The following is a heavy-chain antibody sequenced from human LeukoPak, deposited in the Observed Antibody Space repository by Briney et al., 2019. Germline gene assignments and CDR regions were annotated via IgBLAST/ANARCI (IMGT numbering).Heavy chain of an antibody. D-gene: IGHD1-26*01. CDR2: IYYSGST. Sequence: SETLSLTCTVSGGSISSYYWSWIRQPPGKGLEWIGYIYYSGSTNYNPSLKSRVTISVDTSKNQFSLKLSSVTAADTAVYYCANQVFPRVPTNYSSVRDVWAKGPTV. V-gene: IGHV4-59*08. J-gene: IGHJ6*04. CDR3: ANQVFPRVPTNYSSVRDV. CDR1: GGSISSYY.